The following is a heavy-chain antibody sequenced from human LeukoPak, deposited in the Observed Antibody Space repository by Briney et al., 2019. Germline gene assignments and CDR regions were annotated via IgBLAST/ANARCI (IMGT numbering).Heavy chain of an antibody. D-gene: IGHD2-2*01. V-gene: IGHV4-38-2*01. Sequence: PSETLSLTCAVSGYSISIGYYWAWIRQPPGKGLEWIGSIYHSGSTYYNPSLKSRVTISVDTSKNQSSLKLSSVTAADTAVYYCARRMGDIVVVPAAPNYFDYWGQGTLVSVSS. CDR1: GYSISIGYY. J-gene: IGHJ4*02. CDR2: IYHSGST. CDR3: ARRMGDIVVVPAAPNYFDY.